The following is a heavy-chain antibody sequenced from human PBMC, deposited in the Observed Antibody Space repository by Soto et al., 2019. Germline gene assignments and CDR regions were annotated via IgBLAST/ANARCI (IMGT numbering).Heavy chain of an antibody. CDR1: GGTFSSHT. Sequence: SVKVSCKASGGTFSSHTISWVRQAPGQGLEWMGRIIPILGIANYAQKFQGRVTITADKSTSTAYMELSSLRSEDTAVYYCARDPPLPPFYAFDIWGQGTMVTVSS. J-gene: IGHJ3*02. CDR3: ARDPPLPPFYAFDI. V-gene: IGHV1-69*04. CDR2: IIPILGIA.